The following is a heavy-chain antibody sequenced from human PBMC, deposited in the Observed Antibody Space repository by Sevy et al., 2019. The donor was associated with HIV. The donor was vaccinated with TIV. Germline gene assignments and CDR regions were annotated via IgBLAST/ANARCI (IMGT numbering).Heavy chain of an antibody. J-gene: IGHJ4*02. CDR2: IKPNSGGT. D-gene: IGHD2-2*01. Sequence: ASVKVSCKASAYTFSGHYIHWVRQAPGQGLECMGWIKPNSGGTIYAQKFQGRVTMTRDTSISTAYMELSRLRSDDTAVYYCARGGVVVEPAARGYFDYWGQGTLVTVSS. CDR1: AYTFSGHY. V-gene: IGHV1-2*02. CDR3: ARGGVVVEPAARGYFDY.